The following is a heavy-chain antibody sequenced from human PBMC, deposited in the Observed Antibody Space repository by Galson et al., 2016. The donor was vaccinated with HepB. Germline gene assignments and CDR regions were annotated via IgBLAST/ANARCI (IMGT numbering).Heavy chain of an antibody. CDR3: ARDSEFKGDSSGYLFDY. D-gene: IGHD3-22*01. Sequence: LSLTCTVSGGSISSYYWSWIRQPPGKGLEWIGYIYYSGSTNYNPSLKSRVTISVDTSKNQFSLKLSSVTAADTAVYYCARDSEFKGDSSGYLFDYWGQGTLVTVSS. V-gene: IGHV4-59*01. CDR1: GGSISSYY. J-gene: IGHJ4*02. CDR2: IYYSGST.